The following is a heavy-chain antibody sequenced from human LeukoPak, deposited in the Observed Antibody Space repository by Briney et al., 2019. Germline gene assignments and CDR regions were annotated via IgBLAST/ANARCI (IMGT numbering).Heavy chain of an antibody. D-gene: IGHD3-9*01. CDR3: AKDGDDWAGGN. Sequence: RGSRRLSCAASGFTFNTFAMHWVCQAPGKGLEWVAVISYDRSNKYYADSVKGRFTISRDNSKNTLYLQMNSLRAEDTAVYYCAKDGDDWAGGNWDQGTLVTVSS. J-gene: IGHJ4*02. CDR1: GFTFNTFA. CDR2: ISYDRSNK. V-gene: IGHV3-30*18.